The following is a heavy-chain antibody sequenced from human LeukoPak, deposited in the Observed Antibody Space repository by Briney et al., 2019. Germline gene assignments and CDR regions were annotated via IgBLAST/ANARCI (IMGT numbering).Heavy chain of an antibody. V-gene: IGHV4-61*02. CDR1: GGSISSGTYY. D-gene: IGHD3-22*01. Sequence: SQTLSLTCTVSGGSISSGTYYWNWIRQPAGKGLEWIWRIYTSGSTNYNPSLKSRVTISMDTAKNQFSLKLTSVTAADTAMYYCARDPYDTSANDAFDIWGQGTMVSVSS. CDR3: ARDPYDTSANDAFDI. J-gene: IGHJ3*02. CDR2: IYTSGST.